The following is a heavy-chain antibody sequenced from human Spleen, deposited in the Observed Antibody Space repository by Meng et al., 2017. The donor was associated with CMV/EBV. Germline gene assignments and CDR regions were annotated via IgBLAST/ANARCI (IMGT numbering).Heavy chain of an antibody. CDR3: ARRGYCSSTSCYIRGGWFDP. D-gene: IGHD2-2*02. CDR2: IYYSGST. V-gene: IGHV4-39*01. CDR1: GGSTSSSSYY. Sequence: GSLRLSCTVSGGSTSSSSYYWGWIRQPPGKGLEWIGSIYYSGSTYYNPSLKSRVTISVDTSKNQFSLKLSSVTAADTAVYYCARRGYCSSTSCYIRGGWFDPWGQGTLVTVSS. J-gene: IGHJ5*02.